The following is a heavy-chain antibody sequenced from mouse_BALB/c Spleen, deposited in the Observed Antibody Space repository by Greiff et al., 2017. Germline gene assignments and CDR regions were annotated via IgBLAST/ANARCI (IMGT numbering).Heavy chain of an antibody. V-gene: IGHV5-12-1*01. D-gene: IGHD2-1*01. J-gene: IGHJ4*01. Sequence: DVMLVESGGDLVKPGGSLKLSCAASGFAFSNYDMSWVRQTPAKRLEWVSYISSGGGSTYYPDTVKGRFTISRDNAKNTLYLQMSSLKSEDTAMYYCAGNYEGNAMDYWGQGTSVTVSS. CDR2: ISSGGGST. CDR1: GFAFSNYD. CDR3: AGNYEGNAMDY.